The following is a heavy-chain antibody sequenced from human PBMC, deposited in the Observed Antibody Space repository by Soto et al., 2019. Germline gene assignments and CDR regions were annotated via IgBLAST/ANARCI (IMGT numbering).Heavy chain of an antibody. Sequence: QVQLVQSGAEVKKPGASVKVSCKASGYTFTPYTMHWVRQAPGQRLEWMGWFSPDTGNRKYSQKLQDRVTITGDTFASTVYMELSSLRSEDTAVYYCARSGDVDAFDIWGQGTMVTVST. CDR3: ARSGDVDAFDI. CDR1: GYTFTPYT. J-gene: IGHJ3*02. D-gene: IGHD1-26*01. V-gene: IGHV1-3*01. CDR2: FSPDTGNR.